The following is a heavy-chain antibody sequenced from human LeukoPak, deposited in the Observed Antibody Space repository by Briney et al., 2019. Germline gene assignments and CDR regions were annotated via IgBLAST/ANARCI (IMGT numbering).Heavy chain of an antibody. V-gene: IGHV1-3*01. CDR3: ARDWREGEYVGATDNYYFDY. Sequence: ASVKVSCKASGYTFTSYAMHWVRQAPGQRLEWMGWINAGNGNTKYSQKFQGRVTITRDTSASTAYMELSSLRSEDTAVYYCARDWREGEYVGATDNYYFDYWGQGTLVTVSS. D-gene: IGHD1-26*01. CDR1: GYTFTSYA. CDR2: INAGNGNT. J-gene: IGHJ4*02.